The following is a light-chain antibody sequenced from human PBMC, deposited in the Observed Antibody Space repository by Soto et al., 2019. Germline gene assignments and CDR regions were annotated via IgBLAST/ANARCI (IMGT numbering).Light chain of an antibody. V-gene: IGKV3-20*01. CDR3: QQYGSSPRGVT. J-gene: IGKJ3*01. Sequence: EIVLTQSPATLSLSPGERATLSCRASQSVSSSYLAWYQQKPGQAPRLLIYGASSRATGIPDRFSGSGSGTDSALTISRLEPEDFAVYYCQQYGSSPRGVTFGPGTKVDI. CDR1: QSVSSSY. CDR2: GAS.